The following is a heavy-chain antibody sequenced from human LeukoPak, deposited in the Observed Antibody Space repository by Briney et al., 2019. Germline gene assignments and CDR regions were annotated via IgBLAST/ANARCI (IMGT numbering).Heavy chain of an antibody. CDR1: GYTFTSYY. J-gene: IGHJ4*02. CDR3: ARGGTYYYDSSGYYFLDY. V-gene: IGHV1-46*01. Sequence: GASVKVSCKASGYTFTSYYMHWVRQAPGQGLEWMGIINPSGGSTSYAQKFQGRVTMTRDTSISTAYMELSRLRSDDTAVYYCARGGTYYYDSSGYYFLDYWGQGTLVTVSS. CDR2: INPSGGST. D-gene: IGHD3-22*01.